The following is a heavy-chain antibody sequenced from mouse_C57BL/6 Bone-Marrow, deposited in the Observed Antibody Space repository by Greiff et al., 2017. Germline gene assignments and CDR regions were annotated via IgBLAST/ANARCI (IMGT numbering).Heavy chain of an antibody. J-gene: IGHJ2*01. D-gene: IGHD2-4*01. CDR3: AICYDYDGGGYYFDY. V-gene: IGHV1-74*01. CDR2: IHPSDSDT. Sequence: VQLQQPGAELVKPGASVKVSCKASGYTFTSYWMHWVKQRTGQGLEWIGRIHPSDSDTNYNQKFKGKATLTVDQSSSTAYMQLSSLTSEDSAVYYCAICYDYDGGGYYFDYWGQGTTLTVSS. CDR1: GYTFTSYW.